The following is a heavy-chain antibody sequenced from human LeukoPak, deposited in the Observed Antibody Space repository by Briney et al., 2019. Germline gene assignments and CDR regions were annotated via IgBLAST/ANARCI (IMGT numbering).Heavy chain of an antibody. CDR2: ISSSTTYI. D-gene: IGHD6-19*01. CDR1: GFTFSSYA. J-gene: IGHJ6*03. V-gene: IGHV3-21*01. Sequence: PGGSLRLSCAASGFTFSSYAMSWVRQAPGKGVEWVSSISSSTTYIYYADSVKGRLTISRDNAKNSLYLQMNSLRAEDTAVYYCARVRLVGGTDYYYYYMDVWGKGTTVTVSS. CDR3: ARVRLVGGTDYYYYYMDV.